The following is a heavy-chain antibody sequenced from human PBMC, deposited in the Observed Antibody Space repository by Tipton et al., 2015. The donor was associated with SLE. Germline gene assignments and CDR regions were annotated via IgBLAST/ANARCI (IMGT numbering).Heavy chain of an antibody. J-gene: IGHJ4*02. D-gene: IGHD3-22*01. CDR1: GGSISSYY. V-gene: IGHV4-4*07. CDR2: IYTSGST. Sequence: TLSLTCTVSGGSISSYYWNWIRQPAGKGLEWIGRIYTSGSTNYNPSLKSRVTMSVDTSKNQFSLKLSSVTAADTAVYYCARGFYYDTSGPSYFDYWGQGTLVTVSS. CDR3: ARGFYYDTSGPSYFDY.